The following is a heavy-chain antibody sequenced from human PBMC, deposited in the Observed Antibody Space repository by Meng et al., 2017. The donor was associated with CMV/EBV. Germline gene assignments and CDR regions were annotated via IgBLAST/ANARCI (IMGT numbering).Heavy chain of an antibody. CDR3: ARDKSEYYYYYGMDV. D-gene: IGHD6-6*01. J-gene: IGHJ6*02. CDR1: GFTFSSYW. CDR2: ISSSGSTI. V-gene: IGHV3-48*04. Sequence: GESLKISCAASGFTFSSYWMSWVRQAPGKGLEWVSYISSSGSTIYYADSVKGRFTISRDNAKNSLYLQMNSLRAEDTAVYYCARDKSEYYYYYGMDVWGQGTTVTVSS.